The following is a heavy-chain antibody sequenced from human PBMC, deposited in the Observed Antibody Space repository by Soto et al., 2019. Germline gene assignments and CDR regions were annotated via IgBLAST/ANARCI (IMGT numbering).Heavy chain of an antibody. J-gene: IGHJ5*02. V-gene: IGHV1-69*06. CDR2: IIPIFGTA. Sequence: QVQLVQSGAEVKKPGSSVKVSCKASGGTFSSYAISWVRQAPGQGLEWMGGIIPIFGTANYAQKFQGRVTITADKSTSKAYMELSSLRSEDTAVYYCARDIVVVVAATPGWFDPWGQGTLVTVSS. CDR1: GGTFSSYA. D-gene: IGHD2-15*01. CDR3: ARDIVVVVAATPGWFDP.